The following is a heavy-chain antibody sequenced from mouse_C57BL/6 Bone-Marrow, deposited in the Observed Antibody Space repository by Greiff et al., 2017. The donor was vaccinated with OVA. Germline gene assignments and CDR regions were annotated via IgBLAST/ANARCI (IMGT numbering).Heavy chain of an antibody. CDR2: ISNGGGST. CDR1: GFTFSDYY. J-gene: IGHJ4*01. V-gene: IGHV5-12*01. Sequence: EVLLVESGGGLVQPGGSLKLSCAASGFTFSDYYMYWVRQTPEKRLEWVAYISNGGGSTYYPDTVKGRFTISRDNAKNTLYLQMSRLKSEDTAVYYCAIPYDYDYYYALDYWGQGTTVTVSS. CDR3: AIPYDYDYYYALDY. D-gene: IGHD2-4*01.